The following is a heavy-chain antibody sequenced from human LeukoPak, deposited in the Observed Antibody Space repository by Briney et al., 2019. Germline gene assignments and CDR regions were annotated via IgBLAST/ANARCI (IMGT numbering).Heavy chain of an antibody. CDR3: ARGYYDYVWGSSIPLDY. CDR2: ISAYNGNT. D-gene: IGHD3-16*01. Sequence: ASAKVSCKASGYTFTSYGISWVRQAPGQGLEWMGWISAYNGNTNYAQKLQGRVTMTTDTSTSTAYMELRSLRSDDTAVYYCARGYYDYVWGSSIPLDYWGQGTLVTVSS. J-gene: IGHJ4*02. CDR1: GYTFTSYG. V-gene: IGHV1-18*01.